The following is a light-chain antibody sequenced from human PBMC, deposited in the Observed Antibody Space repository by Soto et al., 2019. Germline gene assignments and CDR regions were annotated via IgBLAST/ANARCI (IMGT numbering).Light chain of an antibody. Sequence: DIQMTQSPSTLSASVGDRVTITCRASQNIGSWLAWYQQKPGKAPELLIYDASNLETGVPSRFSGSGSGTHFTFTISSLQPEDIATYYCQQYDKLPLTFGGGTKVDIK. V-gene: IGKV1-33*01. CDR3: QQYDKLPLT. CDR1: QNIGSW. J-gene: IGKJ4*01. CDR2: DAS.